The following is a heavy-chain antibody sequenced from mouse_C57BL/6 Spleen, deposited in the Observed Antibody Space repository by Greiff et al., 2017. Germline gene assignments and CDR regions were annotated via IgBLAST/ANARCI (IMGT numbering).Heavy chain of an antibody. J-gene: IGHJ2*01. CDR3: ARDITLDY. Sequence: EVQLVESEGGLVQPGSSMKLSCTASGFTFSDYYMAWVRQVPEKGLEWVANINYDGSSTYYLDSLKSRFILSRDNAKNILYLQMSSLKSEDTATYYCARDITLDYWGQGTTLTVSS. CDR1: GFTFSDYY. V-gene: IGHV5-16*01. D-gene: IGHD1-1*01. CDR2: INYDGSST.